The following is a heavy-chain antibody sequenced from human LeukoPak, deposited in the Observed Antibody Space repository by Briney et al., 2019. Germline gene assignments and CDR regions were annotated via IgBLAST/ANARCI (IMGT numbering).Heavy chain of an antibody. CDR1: GFTFTTYA. Sequence: PGGSLRLSCAASGFTFTTYAMTWVRQAPGKGLEWVSAISASGGGTYYADSVKGRFTISRDNSKNTLYLQMNSLRAEDTAVYYCAKDVGDGYNSHFDYWGQGTLVTVSS. D-gene: IGHD5-24*01. CDR3: AKDVGDGYNSHFDY. V-gene: IGHV3-23*01. J-gene: IGHJ4*02. CDR2: ISASGGGT.